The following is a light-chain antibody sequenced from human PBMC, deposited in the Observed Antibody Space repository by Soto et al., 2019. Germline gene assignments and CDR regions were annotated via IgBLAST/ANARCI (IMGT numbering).Light chain of an antibody. Sequence: EIVLTQSPGTLSLSPGERATISCRASQSVSDSYLAWYQQKPGQAPRLLIYASSRATGIPDRFSGSGSGTDFTLSISRLEPEDFAVYYCQHYGTSALFGPGTRVDIK. J-gene: IGKJ3*01. CDR3: QHYGTSAL. CDR2: AS. CDR1: QSVSDSY. V-gene: IGKV3-20*01.